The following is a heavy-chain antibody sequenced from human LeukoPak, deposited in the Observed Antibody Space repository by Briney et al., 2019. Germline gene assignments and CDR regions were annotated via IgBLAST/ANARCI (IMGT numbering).Heavy chain of an antibody. V-gene: IGHV3-33*01. D-gene: IGHD6-19*01. CDR3: ARDHEYSSGWYVY. CDR2: IWYDGSNK. CDR1: GFTFSSYG. J-gene: IGHJ4*02. Sequence: GGSLRLSCAASGFTFSSYGMHWVRQAPGKGLEGVAVIWYDGSNKYYADSVKGRFTISRDNSKNTLYLQMNSLRAEDTAVYYCARDHEYSSGWYVYWGQGTLVTVSS.